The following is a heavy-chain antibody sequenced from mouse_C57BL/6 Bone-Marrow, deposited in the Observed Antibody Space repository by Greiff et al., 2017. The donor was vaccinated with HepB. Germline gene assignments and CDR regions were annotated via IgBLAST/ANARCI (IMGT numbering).Heavy chain of an antibody. V-gene: IGHV5-2*01. D-gene: IGHD1-1*01. CDR3: ARPITTVVGGYFDV. Sequence: EVKLVESGGGLVQPGESLKLSCESNEYEFPSHDMSWVRKTPEKRLELVAAINSDGGSTYYPDTMERRFIISRDNTKKTLYLQMSSLRSEDTALYYCARPITTVVGGYFDVWGTGTTVTVSS. J-gene: IGHJ1*03. CDR2: INSDGGST. CDR1: EYEFPSHD.